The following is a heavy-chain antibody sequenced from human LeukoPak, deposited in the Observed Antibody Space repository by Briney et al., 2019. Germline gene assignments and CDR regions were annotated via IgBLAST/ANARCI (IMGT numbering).Heavy chain of an antibody. D-gene: IGHD6-6*01. J-gene: IGHJ4*02. V-gene: IGHV1-2*02. Sequence: ASVKVSCKASGYTFTGYYIHWVRQAPGQGLEWMGWINPNSGGTNYAQKFQGRVTMTRDTSISTAYMELSRLRSDDTAVYYCARQRRESYSSSSFDYWGQGTLVTVSS. CDR3: ARQRRESYSSSSFDY. CDR1: GYTFTGYY. CDR2: INPNSGGT.